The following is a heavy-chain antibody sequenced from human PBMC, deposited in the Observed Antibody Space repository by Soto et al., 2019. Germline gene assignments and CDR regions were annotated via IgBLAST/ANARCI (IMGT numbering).Heavy chain of an antibody. D-gene: IGHD1-20*01. CDR1: GGSFSGYY. CDR3: ATSPGRFFLTYYFDY. Sequence: SETLSLTCAVYGGSFSGYYWTWIRQPPGTGLEWIGEINHSGSTNYNPSLKSRVTISVDTSKNQFSLKLSSVTAADTAVYYCATSPGRFFLTYYFDYWGQGTLVTVSS. J-gene: IGHJ4*02. CDR2: INHSGST. V-gene: IGHV4-34*01.